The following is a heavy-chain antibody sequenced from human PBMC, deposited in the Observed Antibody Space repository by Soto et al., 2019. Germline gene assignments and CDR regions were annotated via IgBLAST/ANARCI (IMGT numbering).Heavy chain of an antibody. D-gene: IGHD6-13*01. CDR2: IYYSGNT. J-gene: IGHJ6*02. V-gene: IGHV4-31*03. Sequence: SETLSLTGTVSGGSIIGGYYWSWIRQHPGKGLEWIGYIYYSGNTYYNPSLKSRVSISLDTSKNQFSLKLASVTAADTAVYYCARDAPVAVAVPNSMDVWGQGTTVT. CDR1: GGSIIGGYY. CDR3: ARDAPVAVAVPNSMDV.